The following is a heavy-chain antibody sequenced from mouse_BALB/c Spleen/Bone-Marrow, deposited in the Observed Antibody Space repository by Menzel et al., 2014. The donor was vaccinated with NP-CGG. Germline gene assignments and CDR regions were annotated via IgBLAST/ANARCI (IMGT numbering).Heavy chain of an antibody. Sequence: VQRVESRAELVRPGVSVKISCKGSGYTFTDYAVHWVKQSHAKSLEWIGVISTYYGDATYNQKFKGKATMTVDKSSSTAYMELARLTSEDSAIYYCARDLDYWGQGTTLTVSS. J-gene: IGHJ2*01. CDR1: GYTFTDYA. CDR3: ARDLDY. CDR2: ISTYYGDA. V-gene: IGHV1S137*01.